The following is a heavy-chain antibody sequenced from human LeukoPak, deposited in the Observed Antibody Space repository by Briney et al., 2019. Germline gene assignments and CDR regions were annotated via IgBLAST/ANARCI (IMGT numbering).Heavy chain of an antibody. D-gene: IGHD3-16*01. Sequence: PGGSLRLSCAASGFTFSSYAMSWVRQAPGKGLEWVSAISGSGAGTYYADSVKGRFTISRDNAKNTLYLQMNSLRAEDTAVYYCARVWGGSTFDYWGQGTLVTVSS. CDR3: ARVWGGSTFDY. CDR2: ISGSGAGT. CDR1: GFTFSSYA. V-gene: IGHV3-23*01. J-gene: IGHJ4*02.